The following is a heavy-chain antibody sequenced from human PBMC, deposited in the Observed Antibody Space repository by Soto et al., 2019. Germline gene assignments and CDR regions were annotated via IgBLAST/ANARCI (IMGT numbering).Heavy chain of an antibody. Sequence: PSETLSLTCTVSGGSISSGDYYWSWIRQPPGKGLEWIGYIYYSGSTYYNPSLKSRVTISVDTSKNQFSLKLSSVTAADTAVYYCARALTLVWPHYYYGMDVWGQGTTVTVSS. CDR1: GGSISSGDYY. CDR2: IYYSGST. CDR3: ARALTLVWPHYYYGMDV. J-gene: IGHJ6*02. D-gene: IGHD2-8*02. V-gene: IGHV4-30-4*01.